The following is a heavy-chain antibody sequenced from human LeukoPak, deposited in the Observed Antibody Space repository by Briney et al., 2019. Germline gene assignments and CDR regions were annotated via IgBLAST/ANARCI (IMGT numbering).Heavy chain of an antibody. J-gene: IGHJ4*02. Sequence: PGGSLRLSCAASGFTFSSYAVSWVRQAPGKGLEWVSAISGSGGSTYYADSVKGRFTISRDNSKNTLYLQMNSLRAEDTAVYYCANQYTSGWYVNFDYWGQGTLVTVSS. CDR1: GFTFSSYA. CDR2: ISGSGGST. CDR3: ANQYTSGWYVNFDY. D-gene: IGHD6-19*01. V-gene: IGHV3-23*01.